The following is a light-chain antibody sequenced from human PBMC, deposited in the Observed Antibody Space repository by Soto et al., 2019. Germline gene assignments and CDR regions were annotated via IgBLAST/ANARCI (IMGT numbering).Light chain of an antibody. Sequence: EVMLTQSPSTLSLSTGETATVSCRANQLISNYLAWYQQKPGQAPRLLIYDASNRATGIPARFSGSGSGTDFTLTISSLEPEDFAVYYCQQRGNWPLTFGGGTKVDIK. CDR2: DAS. CDR3: QQRGNWPLT. V-gene: IGKV3-11*01. J-gene: IGKJ4*01. CDR1: QLISNY.